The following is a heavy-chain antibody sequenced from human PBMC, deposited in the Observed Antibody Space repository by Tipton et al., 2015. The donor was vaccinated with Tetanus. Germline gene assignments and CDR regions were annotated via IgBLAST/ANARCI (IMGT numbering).Heavy chain of an antibody. Sequence: TLSLTCTLSCGSISSYYWSWVRQPPGKGLEWLGYVFYSGSTDLNPSLKSRVTISVDTSNNLFSLKLTSVTTADTAVYYCASHYGSGSDDAFDIWGQGTMVTVSS. D-gene: IGHD3-10*01. V-gene: IGHV4-59*01. CDR2: VFYSGST. CDR1: CGSISSYY. J-gene: IGHJ3*02. CDR3: ASHYGSGSDDAFDI.